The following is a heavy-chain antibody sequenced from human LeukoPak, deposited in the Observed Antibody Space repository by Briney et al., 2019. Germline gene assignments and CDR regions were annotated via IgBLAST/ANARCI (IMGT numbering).Heavy chain of an antibody. V-gene: IGHV3-53*01. Sequence: GGSLRLSCAASGFTVSSNYMSWVRQAPGKGLEWVSVIYSGGSTYYADSVKGRFTISRDNSKNALYLQMNSLRAEDTAVYYCAKLTDGWRDYWGQGTLVTVSS. D-gene: IGHD2-2*03. J-gene: IGHJ4*02. CDR1: GFTVSSNY. CDR3: AKLTDGWRDY. CDR2: IYSGGST.